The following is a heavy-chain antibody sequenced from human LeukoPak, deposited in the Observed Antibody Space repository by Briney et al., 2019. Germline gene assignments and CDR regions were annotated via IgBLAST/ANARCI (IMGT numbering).Heavy chain of an antibody. J-gene: IGHJ4*02. Sequence: GGSLRLSCAASGFSFSSHVMHWVRQAPGKGLGWVSGISGSGGDSYYADSVKGRSTISRDNSDNTLNLQMNSLRAEDTALYYCAKDQNYESSGYYGGFDCWGQGTLVTVSS. V-gene: IGHV3-23*01. CDR1: GFSFSSHV. D-gene: IGHD3-22*01. CDR2: ISGSGGDS. CDR3: AKDQNYESSGYYGGFDC.